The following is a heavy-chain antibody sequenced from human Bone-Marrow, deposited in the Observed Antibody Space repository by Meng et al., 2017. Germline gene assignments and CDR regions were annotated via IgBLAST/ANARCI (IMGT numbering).Heavy chain of an antibody. CDR3: ARLGPPIAAGDPFDY. CDR1: SVSISSTNW. V-gene: IGHV4-4*02. CDR2: IHQDGYT. Sequence: QVQLQESGPGLVKPSGTLSLTCAVASVSISSTNWWGWVRQPPGKGLEWIGEIHQDGYTNYSPSLKSRVTISEDKSRNQFSLKLNSVTAADTAVYYCARLGPPIAAGDPFDYWGQGTLVTVSS. D-gene: IGHD6-13*01. J-gene: IGHJ4*02.